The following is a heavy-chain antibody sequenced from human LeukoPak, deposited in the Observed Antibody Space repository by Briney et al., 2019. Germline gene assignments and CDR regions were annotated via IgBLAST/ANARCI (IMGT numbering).Heavy chain of an antibody. CDR1: GFTFSSDW. V-gene: IGHV3-7*03. J-gene: IGHJ4*02. CDR3: ARAAYSSGWYGFFDY. D-gene: IGHD6-19*01. CDR2: IKQDGSEK. Sequence: PGGSLRLSCAASGFTFSSDWMSWVRQAPGKGLEWVAHIKQDGSEKYYVDSVKGRFTISRDNAKNSLYLQMNSLRAEDTAVYYCARAAYSSGWYGFFDYWGQGTLVTVSS.